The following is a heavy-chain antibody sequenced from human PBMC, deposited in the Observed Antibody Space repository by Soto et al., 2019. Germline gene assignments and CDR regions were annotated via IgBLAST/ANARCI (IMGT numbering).Heavy chain of an antibody. CDR1: GYTFTSYD. J-gene: IGHJ6*02. CDR3: ARTDGDLDV. V-gene: IGHV1-8*01. Sequence: QVQLVRSGAEVKKPGASVKVSCKASGYTFTSYDINWVRQATGQGLEWMGWMNPNSGYTGHAQKFQGRVTMTRDTSISTAYMELSSLRSEDTAIYYCARTDGDLDVWGQGTTVTVSS. CDR2: MNPNSGYT. D-gene: IGHD4-17*01.